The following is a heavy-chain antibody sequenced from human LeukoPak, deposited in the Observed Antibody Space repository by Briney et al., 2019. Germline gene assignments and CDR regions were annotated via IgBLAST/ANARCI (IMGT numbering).Heavy chain of an antibody. CDR3: AGLNYGSGQR. D-gene: IGHD3-10*01. CDR2: IYYSGST. Sequence: SHTLSLPCTVSGRSNSSSSYYWGWIRQPPGKGLERIGSIYYSGSTYYNPSLKSRVTISVETSKNQCSLKLSSVTAADTAVYYCAGLNYGSGQRWGKETLVTVSS. V-gene: IGHV4-39*01. CDR1: GRSNSSSSYY. J-gene: IGHJ4*02.